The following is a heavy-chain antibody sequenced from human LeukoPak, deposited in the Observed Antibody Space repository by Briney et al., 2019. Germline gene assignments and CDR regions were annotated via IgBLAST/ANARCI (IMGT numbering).Heavy chain of an antibody. D-gene: IGHD3-10*01. CDR3: ARIGYYYGSGSYYARGAFDY. Sequence: GESLKISCKGSGYRFNSYWIGWVRQMPGKGLEWMGIIYPGDSDTRYSPSFQGQVTISADKSISTAYLQWSSLKASDTAMYYCARIGYYYGSGSYYARGAFDYWGQGTLVTVSS. J-gene: IGHJ4*02. CDR1: GYRFNSYW. CDR2: IYPGDSDT. V-gene: IGHV5-51*01.